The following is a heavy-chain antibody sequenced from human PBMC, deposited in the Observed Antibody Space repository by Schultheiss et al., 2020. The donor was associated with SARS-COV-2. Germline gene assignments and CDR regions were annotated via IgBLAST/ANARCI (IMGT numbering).Heavy chain of an antibody. CDR3: AKGGWFGDYYYYYYGMDV. Sequence: GGSLRLSCAASGFTFSDYWMHWVRQVPGKGLVWVSAIGTAGDTYYPGSVKGRFTISRENAKNSLYLQMNSLRAEDTAVYYCAKGGWFGDYYYYYYGMDVWGQGTTVTVSS. CDR1: GFTFSDYW. J-gene: IGHJ6*02. V-gene: IGHV3-13*01. CDR2: IGTAGDT. D-gene: IGHD3-10*01.